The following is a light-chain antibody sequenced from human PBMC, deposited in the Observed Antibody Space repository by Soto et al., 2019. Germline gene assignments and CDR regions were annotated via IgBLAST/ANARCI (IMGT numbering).Light chain of an antibody. J-gene: IGLJ1*01. Sequence: QSVLTQPASLSGCPGQSITISCTGTSSDIGAYDYVSWFQQHPGKAPKLMISEVNNRPSGVSNRFSGSKSGNTAYLTISGLQVEDEASYFCCAYVGARSYVFGPGTKVTVL. V-gene: IGLV2-14*01. CDR3: CAYVGARSYV. CDR2: EVN. CDR1: SSDIGAYDY.